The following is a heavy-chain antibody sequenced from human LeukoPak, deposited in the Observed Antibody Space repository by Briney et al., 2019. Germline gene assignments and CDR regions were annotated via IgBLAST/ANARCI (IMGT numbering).Heavy chain of an antibody. Sequence: SETLSLTCTVSGGSISSYYWSWIRQPPGKGLEWIGYIYTSGSTNYNPSLKSRVTISVDTSKNQFPLKLSSVTAADTAVYYCARIVMMWYAFDIRGQGTMVTVSS. CDR2: IYTSGST. CDR3: ARIVMMWYAFDI. V-gene: IGHV4-4*09. CDR1: GGSISSYY. D-gene: IGHD2-21*01. J-gene: IGHJ3*02.